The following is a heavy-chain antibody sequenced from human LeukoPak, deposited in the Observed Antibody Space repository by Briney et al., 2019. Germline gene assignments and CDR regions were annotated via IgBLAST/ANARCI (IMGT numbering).Heavy chain of an antibody. D-gene: IGHD3-3*01. CDR3: AKGVTIFGGRYWEDWFDP. Sequence: QTGGSLRLSCAASGFTFSSYAMSWVRQAPGKGLEWVSAISGSGGSTYYADSVKGRFTISRDNSKNTLYLQMNSLRAEDTAVYYCAKGVTIFGGRYWEDWFDPWGQGTLVTVSS. CDR2: ISGSGGST. J-gene: IGHJ5*02. V-gene: IGHV3-23*01. CDR1: GFTFSSYA.